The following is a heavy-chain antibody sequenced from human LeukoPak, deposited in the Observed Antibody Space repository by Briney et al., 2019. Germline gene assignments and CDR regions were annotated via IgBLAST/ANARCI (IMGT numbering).Heavy chain of an antibody. Sequence: PSETLSLTCTVSGGSISSYYWSWIRQPPGKGLEWIRYIYYSGSTNYNPSLKSRVTISVDTSKNQFSLKLSSVTAADTAVYYCASNNYYGSGSYSHWGQGTLVTVSS. CDR2: IYYSGST. CDR1: GGSISSYY. CDR3: ASNNYYGSGSYSH. J-gene: IGHJ4*02. D-gene: IGHD3-10*01. V-gene: IGHV4-59*01.